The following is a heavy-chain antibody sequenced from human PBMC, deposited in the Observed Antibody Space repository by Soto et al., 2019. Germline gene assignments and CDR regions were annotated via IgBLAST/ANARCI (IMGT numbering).Heavy chain of an antibody. V-gene: IGHV1-69*01. CDR2: IIPMFGTA. CDR1: GGTFSSYA. J-gene: IGHJ6*02. Sequence: QVQLVQSGAEVKKPGSSVKVSCKASGGTFSSYAISWVRQAPGQGLEWMGGIIPMFGTANYAQKFQGRVTITADESTSTAYMELSSLRSEDTAVYYCARDTESGVRGVIARVRRYYGMDVWGQGTTVTVSS. D-gene: IGHD3-10*01. CDR3: ARDTESGVRGVIARVRRYYGMDV.